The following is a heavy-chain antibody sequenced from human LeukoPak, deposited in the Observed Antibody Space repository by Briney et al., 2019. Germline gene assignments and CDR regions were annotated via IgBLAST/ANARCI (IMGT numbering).Heavy chain of an antibody. CDR2: IRYDGSNK. J-gene: IGHJ4*02. Sequence: GGSLRLSCAASGFTFSRYGMHWVRQAPGKGLEWVAFIRYDGSNKYYADSVKGRFTISRDNSKNTLYLQMNSLRAEDTAVYYCAGLTVTYGDGGYWGQGTLVTVSS. CDR3: AGLTVTYGDGGY. CDR1: GFTFSRYG. V-gene: IGHV3-30*02. D-gene: IGHD4-17*01.